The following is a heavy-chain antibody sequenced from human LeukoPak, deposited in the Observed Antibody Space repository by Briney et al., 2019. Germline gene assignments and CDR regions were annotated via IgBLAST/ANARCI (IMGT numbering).Heavy chain of an antibody. CDR2: INPSGGST. V-gene: IGHV1-46*01. CDR3: AREKLWSSDY. J-gene: IGHJ4*02. D-gene: IGHD5-18*01. CDR1: CDTFTSYY. Sequence: GSSVKGSCRASCDTFTSYYMHWVRQAPGQGLEWMGIINPSGGSTSYAQKFQGRVTMTRDTSTSTVYMELSSLRSEDTAVYYCAREKLWSSDYWGQGTLVTVSS.